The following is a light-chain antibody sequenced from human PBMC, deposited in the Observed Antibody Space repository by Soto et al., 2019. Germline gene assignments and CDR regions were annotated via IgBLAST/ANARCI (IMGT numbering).Light chain of an antibody. CDR3: QQTYNPPRT. V-gene: IGKV1-39*01. J-gene: IGKJ1*01. CDR1: ETIARY. CDR2: APS. Sequence: DIQLTQSPSSLSASVGDRVTITCRASETIARYLNWYQQKPGKAPNLLIYAPSTLKSGFPSRFSGTGSGTDFTLTISRLQPEDFATYYCQQTYNPPRTFGQGTKVESK.